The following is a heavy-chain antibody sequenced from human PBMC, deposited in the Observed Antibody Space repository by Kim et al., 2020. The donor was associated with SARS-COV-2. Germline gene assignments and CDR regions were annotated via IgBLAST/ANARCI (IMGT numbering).Heavy chain of an antibody. CDR2: IYHSGST. D-gene: IGHD3-9*01. J-gene: IGHJ4*02. CDR1: GGSISSGGYS. CDR3: AKLDWSGTFDY. V-gene: IGHV4-30-2*01. Sequence: SETLSLTCAVSGGSISSGGYSWSWIRQPPGKGLEWIGYIYHSGSTYYNPSLKSRVTISVDRSKNQFSLKLSSVTAADTAVYYCAKLDWSGTFDYWGQGTLVTVSS.